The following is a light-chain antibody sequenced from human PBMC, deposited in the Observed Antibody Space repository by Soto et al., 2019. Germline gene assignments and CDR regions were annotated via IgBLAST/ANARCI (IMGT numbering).Light chain of an antibody. CDR2: AAS. J-gene: IGKJ4*01. CDR1: QSISSY. CDR3: QQSSSTPQT. V-gene: IGKV1-39*01. Sequence: DIQMTQSPCSLSASVGDRVTITCRASQSISSYLNWYQQRPGKAPKLLIYAASSLHSGVPSRFSGSGSGTDFTLAISSLQPEDFATYYCQQSSSTPQTFGGGTKVDIK.